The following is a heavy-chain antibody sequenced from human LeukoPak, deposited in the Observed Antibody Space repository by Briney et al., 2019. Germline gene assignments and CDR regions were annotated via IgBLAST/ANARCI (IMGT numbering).Heavy chain of an antibody. D-gene: IGHD3-10*01. V-gene: IGHV4-34*01. CDR1: GGSFSGYY. Sequence: SETLSLTCAVYGGSFSGYYWSWIRQPPGKGLEWIGEINHSGSTNYNPSLKSRVTISVDTSKNQFSLKLSSVTAADTAVYYCARGRITMVRGVTNFDYWGQGTLVTVSS. J-gene: IGHJ4*02. CDR3: ARGRITMVRGVTNFDY. CDR2: INHSGST.